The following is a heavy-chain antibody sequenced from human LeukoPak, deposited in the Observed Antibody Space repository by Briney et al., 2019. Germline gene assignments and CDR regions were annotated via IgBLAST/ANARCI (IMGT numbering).Heavy chain of an antibody. V-gene: IGHV4-59*08. CDR3: ARGGYSSSSGSDAFDI. J-gene: IGHJ3*02. CDR1: GGSISSYY. Sequence: SETLSLTCTVSGGSISSYYWSWIRQPPGKGLEWIGYIYYSGGTNYNPSLKSRVTISVDTSKNQFSLKLSSVTAADTAVYYCARGGYSSSSGSDAFDIWGQGTMVTVSS. CDR2: IYYSGGT. D-gene: IGHD6-6*01.